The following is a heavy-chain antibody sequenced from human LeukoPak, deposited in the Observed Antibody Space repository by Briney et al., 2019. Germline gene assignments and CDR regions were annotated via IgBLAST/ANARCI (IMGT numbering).Heavy chain of an antibody. V-gene: IGHV4-4*07. CDR1: DDSISSYY. Sequence: SETLSLTCSVSDDSISSYYWSWVRQPAGKGLEWIGRIHISGSTNYNPSLRSRVTMSLATSKNQFSLKLSSVPAADTAVYYCGGSRDGYIDYWGQGTLVTISS. CDR2: IHISGST. CDR3: GGSRDGYIDY. J-gene: IGHJ4*02. D-gene: IGHD5-24*01.